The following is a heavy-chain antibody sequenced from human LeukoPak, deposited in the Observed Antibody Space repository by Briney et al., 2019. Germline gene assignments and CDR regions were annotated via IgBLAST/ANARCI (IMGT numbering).Heavy chain of an antibody. J-gene: IGHJ4*02. D-gene: IGHD3-9*01. CDR3: ARDRWGYDILTGYSYFDY. CDR1: GGSISSYY. CDR2: IYTSGST. V-gene: IGHV4-4*07. Sequence: PSETLSLTCTVSGGSISSYYWSWIRQPAGKGLEWIGRIYTSGSTNYNPSLKSRVTMSVDTSKNQFSLKLSSVTAADTAVYYCARDRWGYDILTGYSYFDYWGQGTLVTVSS.